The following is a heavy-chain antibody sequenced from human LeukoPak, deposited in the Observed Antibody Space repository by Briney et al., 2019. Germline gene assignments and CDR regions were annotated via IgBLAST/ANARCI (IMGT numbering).Heavy chain of an antibody. CDR3: ARDKYYYDSSGYGFDI. CDR1: GGSISSSNW. D-gene: IGHD3-22*01. CDR2: IYHSGST. V-gene: IGHV4-4*02. Sequence: SGTLSLTCAVSGGSISSSNWWSWVRQPPGKGLEWIGEIYHSGSTNYNPSLKSRVTISVDTSKNQFSLKLSSVTAADTAVYYCARDKYYYDSSGYGFDIWGQGTMVTVSS. J-gene: IGHJ3*02.